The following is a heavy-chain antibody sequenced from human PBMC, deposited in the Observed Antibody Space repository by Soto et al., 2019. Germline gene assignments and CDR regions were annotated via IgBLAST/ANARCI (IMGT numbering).Heavy chain of an antibody. CDR2: ISYDGSNK. V-gene: IGHV3-30-3*01. D-gene: IGHD2-21*01. J-gene: IGHJ6*02. CDR1: GFTFSSYA. Sequence: LRLSCAASGFTFSSYAMHWVRQAPGKGLEWVAVISYDGSNKYYADSVKGRFTISRDNSKNTLYLQMNSLRAEDTAVYYCARDRRDRVSYGMDVWGQGTTVTVSS. CDR3: ARDRRDRVSYGMDV.